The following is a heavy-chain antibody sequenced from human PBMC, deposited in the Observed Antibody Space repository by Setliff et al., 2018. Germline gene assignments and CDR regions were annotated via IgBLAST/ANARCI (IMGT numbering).Heavy chain of an antibody. CDR3: ARDGGGYCATTSCFHFDY. CDR1: GYMFKSHG. CDR2: ISTYNGNT. J-gene: IGHJ4*02. V-gene: IGHV1-18*04. Sequence: ASVKVSCKASGYMFKSHGINWMRQAPGQGFEWMGWISTYNGNTKSAQKFQGRLTLTIDTSTNTVFMELRNLRPDDTAIYYCARDGGGYCATTSCFHFDYWGQGTQVTVSS. D-gene: IGHD2-15*01.